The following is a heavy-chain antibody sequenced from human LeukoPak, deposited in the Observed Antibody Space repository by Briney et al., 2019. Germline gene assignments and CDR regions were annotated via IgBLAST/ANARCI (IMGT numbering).Heavy chain of an antibody. CDR1: GFTFSSYS. J-gene: IGHJ4*02. CDR3: APPVAEQWLVFDC. V-gene: IGHV3-21*01. CDR2: ISSSSSYI. Sequence: GGSLRLSCAASGFTFSSYSMNWVRQAPGKGLEWVSSISSSSSYIYYADSVKGRFTISRDNAKNSLYLQMNSLRAEDTAVYYCAPPVAEQWLVFDCWGQGTLVTVSS. D-gene: IGHD6-19*01.